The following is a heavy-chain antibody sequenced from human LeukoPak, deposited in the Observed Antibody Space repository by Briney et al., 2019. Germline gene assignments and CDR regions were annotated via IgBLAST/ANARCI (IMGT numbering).Heavy chain of an antibody. CDR1: GGSISSYY. D-gene: IGHD5-18*01. CDR3: ARDLGYGRAFDI. J-gene: IGHJ3*02. CDR2: IYYSGST. V-gene: IGHV4-59*01. Sequence: PSETLSLTCTVSGGSISSYYWSWIRQPPGKGLEWIGYIYYSGSTNYNPSLKSRVTISVDTSKNQFSLKLNSVTAADTAVYYCARDLGYGRAFDIWGQGTMVTVSS.